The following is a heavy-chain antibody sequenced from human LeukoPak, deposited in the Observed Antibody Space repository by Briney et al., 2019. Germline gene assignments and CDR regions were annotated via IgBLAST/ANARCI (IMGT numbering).Heavy chain of an antibody. CDR2: ICSNSTYI. CDR1: GFTYSSYN. D-gene: IGHD2-2*01. CDR3: ARVGGSCSSSSCPPPDY. J-gene: IGHJ4*02. Sequence: GGSLRLSCAASGFTYSSYNMNWLRQAPGKGLERVSFICSNSTYIYYADSGRVRFIISRDNAKNSLYLQMNSLRVEDTAVYYCARVGGSCSSSSCPPPDYWGQGTLVAVSS. V-gene: IGHV3-21*01.